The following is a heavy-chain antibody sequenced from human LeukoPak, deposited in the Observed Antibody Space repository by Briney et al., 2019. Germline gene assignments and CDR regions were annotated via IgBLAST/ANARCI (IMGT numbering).Heavy chain of an antibody. J-gene: IGHJ4*02. CDR3: ATRGDLSWFGALRH. CDR1: GFTFSNYW. D-gene: IGHD3-16*02. Sequence: PGGSLRLSCVVSGFTFSNYWMDWVREAPGKGLEGVAFIRQDGRETNYAGSVKGRFTISRDNAKDSLYLQMNNLRVEDTAVYYCATRGDLSWFGALRHWSQGTVVTVSS. V-gene: IGHV3-7*01. CDR2: IRQDGRET.